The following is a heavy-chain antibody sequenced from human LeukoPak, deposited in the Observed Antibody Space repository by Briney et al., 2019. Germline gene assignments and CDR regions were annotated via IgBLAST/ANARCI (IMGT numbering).Heavy chain of an antibody. CDR1: GYTFTSYG. Sequence: ASVKVSCKASGYTFTSYGISWVRQAPGQGLEWMGWISAYNGNTNYAQKLQGRVTMTTDTSTSTAYMELRSLRSDDTAVYYCARSGLVTYYDFWSGYYASSFDYWGQGTLVTVSS. CDR3: ARSGLVTYYDFWSGYYASSFDY. V-gene: IGHV1-18*01. D-gene: IGHD3-3*01. J-gene: IGHJ4*02. CDR2: ISAYNGNT.